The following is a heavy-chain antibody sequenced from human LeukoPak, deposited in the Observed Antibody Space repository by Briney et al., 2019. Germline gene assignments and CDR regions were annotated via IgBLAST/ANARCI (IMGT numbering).Heavy chain of an antibody. V-gene: IGHV4-30-2*01. CDR2: IYHSGST. CDR3: ARRGITMVRGVRSNWFDP. J-gene: IGHJ5*02. D-gene: IGHD3-10*01. CDR1: GGSISSGGYY. Sequence: SQTLSLICTVSGGSISSGGYYWSWIRQPPGKGLEWIGYIYHSGSTYYNPSLKSRVTISVDTSKNQFSLKLSSVTAADTAVYYCARRGITMVRGVRSNWFDPWGQGTLVTVSS.